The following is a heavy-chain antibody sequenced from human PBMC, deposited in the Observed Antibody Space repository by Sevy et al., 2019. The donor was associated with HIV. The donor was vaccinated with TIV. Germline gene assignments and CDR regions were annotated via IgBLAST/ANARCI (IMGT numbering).Heavy chain of an antibody. D-gene: IGHD5-18*01. CDR2: IYYSGST. CDR3: ARDAPRDTAMANYGMDV. Sequence: SEILSLTCTVSGGSISSGGYYWSWIRQHPGKGLEWIGYIYYSGSTYYNPSLKSRVTISVDTSKNQFSLKLSSVTAADTAVYYCARDAPRDTAMANYGMDVWGQGTTVTVSS. J-gene: IGHJ6*02. V-gene: IGHV4-31*03. CDR1: GGSISSGGYY.